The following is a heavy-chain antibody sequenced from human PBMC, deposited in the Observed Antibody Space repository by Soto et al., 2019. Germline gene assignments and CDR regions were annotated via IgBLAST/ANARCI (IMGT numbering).Heavy chain of an antibody. Sequence: QVQLQESGPGLVKPLGTLSLTCTVSGGSLSNYYWSWIRQPAGKGLEWIGHIYTTGNTIYTPSLKSRVTMSVDTSKIQFSLRLRSVTAADTAVYYCAREGVFSYAYDFDFWGQGTLVTVSS. CDR1: GGSLSNYY. CDR2: IYTTGNT. CDR3: AREGVFSYAYDFDF. D-gene: IGHD3-16*01. J-gene: IGHJ4*02. V-gene: IGHV4-4*07.